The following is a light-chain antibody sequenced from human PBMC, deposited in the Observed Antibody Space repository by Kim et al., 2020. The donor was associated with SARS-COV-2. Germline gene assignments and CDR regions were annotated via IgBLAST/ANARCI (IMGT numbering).Light chain of an antibody. Sequence: SPGQSITIACTGTSSDVGSYNLVSCYQQHPGKAPKLMIYEVSKRPSGVSNRFSGSKSGNTASLTISGLQAEDEADYYCCSYAGSVVFGGGTQLTVL. CDR2: EVS. CDR1: SSDVGSYNL. V-gene: IGLV2-23*02. J-gene: IGLJ2*01. CDR3: CSYAGSVV.